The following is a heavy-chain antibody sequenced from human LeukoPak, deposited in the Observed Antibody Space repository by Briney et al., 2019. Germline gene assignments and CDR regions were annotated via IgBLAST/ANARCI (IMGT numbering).Heavy chain of an antibody. CDR3: ARDQAPSGHYADY. D-gene: IGHD1-26*01. Sequence: GGSLRLSCAASGFTFSNYAMHWVRQAPGKGLEWLAYIRYDGSSKYYADFVKGRFTISRDYSKNTLYLHMNSLRAEDTAVYYCARDQAPSGHYADYWGQGTLVTVSS. CDR2: IRYDGSSK. J-gene: IGHJ4*02. CDR1: GFTFSNYA. V-gene: IGHV3-30*02.